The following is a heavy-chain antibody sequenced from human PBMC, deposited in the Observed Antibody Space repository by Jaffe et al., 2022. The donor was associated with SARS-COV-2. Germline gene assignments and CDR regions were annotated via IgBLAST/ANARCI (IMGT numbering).Heavy chain of an antibody. Sequence: EVHLVESGGELVQPGGSLRLSCAASGFTFVDYNMGWVRRSPERGLEWVANIRLDGSDKYYVDSVKGRFTISRDNAKNSVYLQMNSLRAEDTAVYHCVRVSGWGRFDAWGQGTLVTASS. V-gene: IGHV3-7*03. CDR2: IRLDGSDK. J-gene: IGHJ5*02. CDR3: VRVSGWGRFDA. D-gene: IGHD6-19*01. CDR1: GFTFVDYN.